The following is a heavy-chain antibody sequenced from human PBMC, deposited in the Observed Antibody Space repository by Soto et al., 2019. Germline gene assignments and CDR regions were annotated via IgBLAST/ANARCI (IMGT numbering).Heavy chain of an antibody. Sequence: SETLSLTCTVSGGSISSGGYYWSWIRQHPGKGLEWIGYIYYSGSTYYNPSLKSRVTISVDTSKNQFSLKLSSVTAADTAVYYCARAESIFGVVRYSPEHPYFDYWGQGTLVTVSS. V-gene: IGHV4-31*03. CDR2: IYYSGST. J-gene: IGHJ4*02. CDR1: GGSISSGGYY. D-gene: IGHD3-3*01. CDR3: ARAESIFGVVRYSPEHPYFDY.